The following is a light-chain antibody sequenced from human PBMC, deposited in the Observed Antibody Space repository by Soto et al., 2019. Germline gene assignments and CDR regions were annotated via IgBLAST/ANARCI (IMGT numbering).Light chain of an antibody. CDR3: CSYAGSSIFVV. CDR1: SSDIGSYES. V-gene: IGLV2-23*02. J-gene: IGLJ2*01. CDR2: EDY. Sequence: QSALTQPASVSGSPGQSITISCTGTSSDIGSYESVSWYQWHPGKAPKLMIYEDYRRPSGISNRFSGSKSGYMASLTISGLQAEDEADYYCCSYAGSSIFVVFGGGTKLTVL.